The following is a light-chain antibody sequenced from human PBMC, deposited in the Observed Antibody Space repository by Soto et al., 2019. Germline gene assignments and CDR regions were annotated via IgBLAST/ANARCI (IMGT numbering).Light chain of an antibody. CDR3: QQYHYWPYT. CDR1: QSVSSL. J-gene: IGKJ2*01. Sequence: VLTQSPATLSVSPGERVTLSCRASQSVSSLLAWCQQKPGQAPRLLIYSTSTRATGIPARFSGSGSGTEFTLTISSLQSEDFAIYYCQQYHYWPYTFGQGTNLEIK. CDR2: STS. V-gene: IGKV3-15*01.